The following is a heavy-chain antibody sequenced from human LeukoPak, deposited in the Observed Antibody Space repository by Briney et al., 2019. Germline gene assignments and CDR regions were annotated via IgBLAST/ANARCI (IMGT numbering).Heavy chain of an antibody. CDR1: EFTFTNAW. CDR3: ARGYIDNLGYSPRSAFDK. J-gene: IGHJ4*02. CDR2: ISSTSRSSYI. D-gene: IGHD3-22*01. V-gene: IGHV3-21*01. Sequence: GGSLRLSCAASEFTFTNAWMNWVRQAPGKGLEWVSSISSTSRSSYIFYAESVEGRFTISRDNTKNSLFLQMNSLIAEDTAVYYCARGYIDNLGYSPRSAFDKWGQGTLVTVSS.